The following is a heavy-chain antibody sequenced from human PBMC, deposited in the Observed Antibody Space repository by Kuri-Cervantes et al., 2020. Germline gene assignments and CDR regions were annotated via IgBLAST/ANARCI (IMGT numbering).Heavy chain of an antibody. CDR3: AREDIMSSAPTN. V-gene: IGHV4-59*13. Sequence: GSLRLSCTVSGGSISTYYWSWIRQPPGKGLEWIGYIYYSGSTNYNPSLKSRVTISVDTSKNQFPLKLSSVTAADTAVYYCAREDIMSSAPTNWGQGTLVTVSS. CDR1: GGSISTYY. J-gene: IGHJ4*02. CDR2: IYYSGST. D-gene: IGHD5-12*01.